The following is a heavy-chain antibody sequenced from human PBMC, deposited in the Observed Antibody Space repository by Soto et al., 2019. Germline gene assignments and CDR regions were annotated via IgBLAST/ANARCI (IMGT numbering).Heavy chain of an antibody. V-gene: IGHV3-48*02. CDR3: AREAGTWHLPLNWFDP. J-gene: IGHJ5*02. D-gene: IGHD6-19*01. CDR2: ISSSSSTI. Sequence: RGSLRLSCAASGFTFSSYSMNWVRQAPGKGLEWVSYISSSSSTIYYADSVKGRFTISRDNAKNSLYLQMNSLRDEDTAVYYCAREAGTWHLPLNWFDPWGQGTLVTVSS. CDR1: GFTFSSYS.